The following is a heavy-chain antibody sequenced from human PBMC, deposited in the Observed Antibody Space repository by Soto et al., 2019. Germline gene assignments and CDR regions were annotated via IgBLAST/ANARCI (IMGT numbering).Heavy chain of an antibody. Sequence: GDTVSSTRWWSWVRLSPGRGLEWIGDIYHLGTTNYNPSLKRRVSISLDKSKNQFSLKLTSVTAADTAVYFCARTGKFYYYDMSGLPFDPWGPGVLVTVSS. CDR2: IYHLGTT. CDR3: ARTGKFYYYDMSGLPFDP. V-gene: IGHV4-4*01. CDR1: GDTVSSTRW. J-gene: IGHJ5*02. D-gene: IGHD3-22*01.